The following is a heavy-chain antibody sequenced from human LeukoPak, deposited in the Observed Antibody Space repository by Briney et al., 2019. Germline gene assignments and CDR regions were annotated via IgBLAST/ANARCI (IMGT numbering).Heavy chain of an antibody. J-gene: IGHJ6*03. V-gene: IGHV1-8*01. D-gene: IGHD2-2*01. CDR1: GYTLTSYD. Sequence: ASVKVSCKASGYTLTSYDINWVRQATGQGLEWMGWMNPNSGNTGYAQKFQGRVTMTRNTSISTAYMELSSLRSEDTAVYYCARGKKTRGCSSTSCYRPYYYYMDVWGKGTTVTVSS. CDR3: ARGKKTRGCSSTSCYRPYYYYMDV. CDR2: MNPNSGNT.